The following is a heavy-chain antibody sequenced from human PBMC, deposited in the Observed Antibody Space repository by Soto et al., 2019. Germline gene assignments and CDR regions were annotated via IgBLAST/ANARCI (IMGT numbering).Heavy chain of an antibody. CDR2: IWYHGTTK. CDR1: GFSLSGYG. CDR3: ATRPLLPGAP. J-gene: IGHJ3*01. Sequence: GGSLRLSCEVSGFSLSGYGMHWVRQAPGKGLEWVAVIWYHGTTKNYADSVKGRFTISRDTSKNTVYLQMDSLKVEDTAVYYCATRPLLPGAPWGQGTMVTVSS. D-gene: IGHD3-22*01. V-gene: IGHV3-33*01.